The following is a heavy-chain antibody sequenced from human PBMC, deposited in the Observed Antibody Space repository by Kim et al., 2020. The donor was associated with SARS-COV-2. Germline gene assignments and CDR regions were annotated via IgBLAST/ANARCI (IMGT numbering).Heavy chain of an antibody. CDR2: IIPIFGTA. CDR1: GGTFSSYA. D-gene: IGHD6-13*01. CDR3: ARDGSGSSWYFGWFDP. Sequence: SVKVSCKASGGTFSSYAISWVRQAPGQGLEWMGGIIPIFGTANYAQKFQGRVTITADESTSTAYMELSSPRSEDTAVYYCARDGSGSSWYFGWFDPWGQGTLVTVSS. J-gene: IGHJ5*02. V-gene: IGHV1-69*13.